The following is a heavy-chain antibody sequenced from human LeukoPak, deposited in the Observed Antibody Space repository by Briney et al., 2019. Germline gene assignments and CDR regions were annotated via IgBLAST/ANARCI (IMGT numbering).Heavy chain of an antibody. D-gene: IGHD2-2*01. CDR3: ARRLTQYDCFDP. CDR2: TYYRSTWYN. V-gene: IGHV6-1*01. J-gene: IGHJ5*02. Sequence: SQTLLLTCAISGDIVSSNSVTRNWIRQSPSRGLEWLGRTYYRSTWYNDYAVSVRGRITVNPDTSKNQFSLHLNSVTPEDTAVYYCARRLTQYDCFDPWGQGILVTVSS. CDR1: GDIVSSNSVT.